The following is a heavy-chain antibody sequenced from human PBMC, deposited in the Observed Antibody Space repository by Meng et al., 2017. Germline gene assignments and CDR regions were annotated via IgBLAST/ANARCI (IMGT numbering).Heavy chain of an antibody. CDR1: RGTFSSYA. J-gene: IGHJ4*02. CDR2: IIPIFGTA. CDR3: ARDDYSNYLPFDY. V-gene: IGHV1-69*01. Sequence: HVQLVHVGCVVNKPGSSVNVTGKASRGTFSSYAISWVRQAPGQGLERRGGIIPIFGTANYAQKFQGRVTITADESTSTAYMELSSLRSEDTAVYYCARDDYSNYLPFDYWGQGTLVTVSS. D-gene: IGHD4-11*01.